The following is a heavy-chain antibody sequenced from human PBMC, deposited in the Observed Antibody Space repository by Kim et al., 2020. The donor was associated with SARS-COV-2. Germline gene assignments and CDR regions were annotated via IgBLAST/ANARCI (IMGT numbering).Heavy chain of an antibody. CDR3: AKTKGLAPHRGGLQNHYFDY. V-gene: IGHV3-23*01. Sequence: GGSLRLSCAASGFTFSSYAMSWVRQAPGKGLEWVSAISGSGGSTYYADSVKGRFTISRDNSKNTLYLQMNSLRAEDTAVYYCAKTKGLAPHRGGLQNHYFDYWGQGTLVTVSS. CDR1: GFTFSSYA. D-gene: IGHD3-16*01. CDR2: ISGSGGST. J-gene: IGHJ4*02.